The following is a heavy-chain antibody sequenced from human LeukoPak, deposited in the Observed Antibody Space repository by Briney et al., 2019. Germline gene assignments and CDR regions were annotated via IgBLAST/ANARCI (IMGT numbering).Heavy chain of an antibody. CDR1: GFTLNKYW. CDR2: ITGDGSDI. CDR3: ARDAYTTTSNWLDP. V-gene: IGHV3-74*01. Sequence: QPGGSLRLSCEASGFTLNKYWMHRVRQAPGKGLVWVSRITGDGSDIAYADSVKGRFTVSRDDAKNTLFLQMTSLRVEDTAIYYCARDAYTTTSNWLDPWGQGTLVTVTS. J-gene: IGHJ5*02. D-gene: IGHD4-17*01.